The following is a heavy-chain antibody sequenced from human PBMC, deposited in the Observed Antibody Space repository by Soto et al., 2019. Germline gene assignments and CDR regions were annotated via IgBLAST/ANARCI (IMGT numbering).Heavy chain of an antibody. V-gene: IGHV4-4*07. CDR3: VRDCSGGGCYSDYGMDV. Sequence: QVQLQESGPGLVKPSETLSLTCTVSGDSISSFYWSWIRQTAGKGLEWIGRIYVRGSTHYNPSLKSRVSMSVDRSKNQFSLKLTSVAAADTAVYYCVRDCSGGGCYSDYGMDVWGQGATVTVSS. CDR2: IYVRGST. D-gene: IGHD2-15*01. J-gene: IGHJ6*02. CDR1: GDSISSFY.